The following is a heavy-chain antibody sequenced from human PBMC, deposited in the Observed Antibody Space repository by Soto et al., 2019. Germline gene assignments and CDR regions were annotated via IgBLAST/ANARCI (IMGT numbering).Heavy chain of an antibody. CDR2: MSSST. D-gene: IGHD6-19*01. Sequence: LRLSCVVSGFTFSKYSMTWVRQAPGKGLEWVSSMSSSTYYTDSVKGRFTISRDNSKNTLYLQMNSLRAQDTAMYYCAKGSSWSEFEYWGQGTLVTVSS. J-gene: IGHJ4*02. V-gene: IGHV3-23*01. CDR3: AKGSSWSEFEY. CDR1: GFTFSKYS.